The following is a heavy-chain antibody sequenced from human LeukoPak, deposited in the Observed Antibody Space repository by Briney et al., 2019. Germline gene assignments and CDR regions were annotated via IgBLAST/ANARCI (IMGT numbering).Heavy chain of an antibody. Sequence: ASVKVSCKVSGYTLTELSMHWVRQAPGKGLEWMGGFDPEDGETIYAQKFQGRVTMTRDTSISTAYMELRRLRSDDTAVYYCARDFERPDYWGQGTLVTVSS. J-gene: IGHJ4*02. D-gene: IGHD3/OR15-3a*01. CDR3: ARDFERPDY. CDR2: FDPEDGET. V-gene: IGHV1-24*01. CDR1: GYTLTELS.